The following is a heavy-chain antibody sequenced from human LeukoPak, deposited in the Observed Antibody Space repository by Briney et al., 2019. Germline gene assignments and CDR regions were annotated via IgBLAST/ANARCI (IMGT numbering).Heavy chain of an antibody. D-gene: IGHD3-22*01. J-gene: IGHJ5*02. CDR2: IYYNGRT. V-gene: IGHV4-59*11. Sequence: SETLSLTCTVSGGSISNHYWSWIRQPPAKGLEWIGYIYYNGRTNYNPSLESRVTVSVDTSKNQFSMKLSSVTAADTAVYYCARLSGLFDSSGYYYSNWLDPWGQGTLVTVSS. CDR3: ARLSGLFDSSGYYYSNWLDP. CDR1: GGSISNHY.